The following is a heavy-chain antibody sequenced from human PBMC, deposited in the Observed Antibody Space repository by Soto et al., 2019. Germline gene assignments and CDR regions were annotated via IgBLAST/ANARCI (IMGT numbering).Heavy chain of an antibody. J-gene: IGHJ4*02. CDR1: GFTFSSYA. CDR2: ISGSDGRT. V-gene: IGHV3-23*01. Sequence: GGSLRLSCAASGFTFSSYAMSWVRQAPGKGLEWVSTISGSDGRTYSTDSVKGRFTISRDNSRNTAYLQMNSLRVEDTAVYYCAKGVSQYTPLALFDYWGRGTLVTVSS. CDR3: AKGVSQYTPLALFDY. D-gene: IGHD5-18*01.